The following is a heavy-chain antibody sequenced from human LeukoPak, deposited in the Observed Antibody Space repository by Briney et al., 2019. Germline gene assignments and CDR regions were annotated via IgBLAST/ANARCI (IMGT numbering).Heavy chain of an antibody. CDR1: GGSISSGGYY. V-gene: IGHV4-31*03. CDR2: IYYSGST. J-gene: IGHJ5*02. CDR3: ARFGELLYWLDP. Sequence: SETLSLTCTVSGGSISSGGYYWSWIRQHPGKGLEWIGYIYYSGSTYYNPSLKSRVTISVDTSKNQFSLKLSSVTAADTAVYYCARFGELLYWLDPWGQGTLVTVSS. D-gene: IGHD3-10*01.